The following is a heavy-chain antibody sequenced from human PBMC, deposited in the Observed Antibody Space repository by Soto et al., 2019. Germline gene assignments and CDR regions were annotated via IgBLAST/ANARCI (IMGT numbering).Heavy chain of an antibody. Sequence: EVQLVESGGGLVQPGGSLRLSCAASGFTFSDHYMDWVRQAPGQGLEWVGRTRNKANSYTTEYAASVKGRFTISRDDSKNSQYLQMNSLKTEDTAVYYCARVNPYYYGSGSYSWGQGTLVTVSS. CDR3: ARVNPYYYGSGSYS. CDR2: TRNKANSYTT. V-gene: IGHV3-72*01. J-gene: IGHJ5*02. D-gene: IGHD3-10*01. CDR1: GFTFSDHY.